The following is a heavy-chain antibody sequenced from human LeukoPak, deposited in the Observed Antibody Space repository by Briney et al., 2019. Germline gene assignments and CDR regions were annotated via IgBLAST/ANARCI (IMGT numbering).Heavy chain of an antibody. J-gene: IGHJ5*02. V-gene: IGHV4-39*07. CDR2: GDYSGGT. Sequence: SETLSLTCTVSGDSFSSVTDYWAWIRQPPGKGLEWIASGDYSGGTYYNPSLESRVAISADMSKNQFSLKLTSVTGADTAVYYCAIDYGGALEAWGQGTLVTVSS. CDR1: GDSFSSVTDY. D-gene: IGHD4-23*01. CDR3: AIDYGGALEA.